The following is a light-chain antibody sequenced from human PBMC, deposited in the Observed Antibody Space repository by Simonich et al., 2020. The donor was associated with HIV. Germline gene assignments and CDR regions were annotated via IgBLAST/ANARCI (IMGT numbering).Light chain of an antibody. CDR1: QDISNY. CDR3: LQDYNYPRT. V-gene: IGKV1-33*01. CDR2: AAS. J-gene: IGKJ1*01. Sequence: DIQMTQSPSSLSASVGDRVTITCQASQDISNYLNWYQQKPGKAPKLLIYAASNLEAGCPSRFSGSGSGTDFTLTISSLQPEDFATYYCLQDYNYPRTFGQGTKVEIK.